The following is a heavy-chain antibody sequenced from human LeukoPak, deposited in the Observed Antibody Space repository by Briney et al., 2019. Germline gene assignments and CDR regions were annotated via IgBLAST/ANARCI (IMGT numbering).Heavy chain of an antibody. CDR2: INPSSGGT. CDR1: GYTFTGYY. Sequence: SVKVSCKASGYTFTGYYMHWLRQAPGQALEWMGGINPSSGGTNYAQQLQPRVTRTRDTSIITAYMEPTMLRSDDTAVYYCARDPPYESGPPVDYWGQGTLVTVSS. CDR3: ARDPPYESGPPVDY. J-gene: IGHJ4*02. D-gene: IGHD3-22*01. V-gene: IGHV1-2*02.